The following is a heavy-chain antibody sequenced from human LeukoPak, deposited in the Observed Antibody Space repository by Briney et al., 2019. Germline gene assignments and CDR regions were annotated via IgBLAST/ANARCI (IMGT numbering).Heavy chain of an antibody. V-gene: IGHV1-69*05. CDR3: ARDSSSSWYVREYSYYYMDV. D-gene: IGHD6-13*01. CDR1: GGTFSSYA. CDR2: SIPIFGTA. Sequence: EASVKVSCKASGGTFSSYASSWVRQAPGQGLEWMGRSIPIFGTANYEQKFQGRVTLTTDESTRTAYMELSSMRSEDTAVYYCARDSSSSWYVREYSYYYMDVWGKGTTVTVSS. J-gene: IGHJ6*03.